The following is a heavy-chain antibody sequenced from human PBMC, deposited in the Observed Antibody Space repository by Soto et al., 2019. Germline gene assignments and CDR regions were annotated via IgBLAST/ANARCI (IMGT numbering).Heavy chain of an antibody. CDR3: ASRAVAGTSGFDY. D-gene: IGHD6-19*01. V-gene: IGHV3-21*01. CDR1: GFTFSSYS. CDR2: ISSSSSYI. J-gene: IGHJ4*02. Sequence: GGSLRLSCAASGFTFSSYSMNWVRQAPGKGLEWVSSISSSSSYIYYADSVKGRFTISRDNAKNSLYLQMNSLRAEDTAVYYCASRAVAGTSGFDYWGQGTLVNVAS.